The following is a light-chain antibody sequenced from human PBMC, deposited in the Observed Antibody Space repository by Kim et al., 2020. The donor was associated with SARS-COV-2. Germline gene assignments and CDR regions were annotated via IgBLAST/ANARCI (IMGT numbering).Light chain of an antibody. V-gene: IGLV3-19*01. CDR3: SSRDSSGTHWV. Sequence: SELTQDPAVSVALGQTVRITCQGDSLRNYFVSWFQQKPGQAPVLVIYGKNFRPSGIPDRFSGSSSGNTASLTITGAQAEDEADYYCSSRDSSGTHWVFG. CDR1: SLRNYF. CDR2: GKN. J-gene: IGLJ3*02.